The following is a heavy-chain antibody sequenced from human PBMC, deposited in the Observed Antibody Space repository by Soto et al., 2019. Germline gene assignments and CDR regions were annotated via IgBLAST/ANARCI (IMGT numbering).Heavy chain of an antibody. CDR3: ASAIVVVPAAQYYYYMDV. CDR1: GGTFSSYT. Sequence: SVKVSCKASGGTFSSYTISWVRQAPGQGLEWMGRIIPILGIANYAQKFQGRVTITADKSTSTAYMELSSLRSEDTAVYYCASAIVVVPAAQYYYYMDVWGKGTTVTVSS. CDR2: IIPILGIA. V-gene: IGHV1-69*02. J-gene: IGHJ6*03. D-gene: IGHD2-2*01.